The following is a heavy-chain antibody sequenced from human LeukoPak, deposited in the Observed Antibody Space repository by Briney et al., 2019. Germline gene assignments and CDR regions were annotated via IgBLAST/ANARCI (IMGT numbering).Heavy chain of an antibody. CDR2: ISYDGGNK. D-gene: IGHD4-17*01. CDR1: GFTFSSYA. V-gene: IGHV3-30*04. CDR3: AIWADYGDVYDAFDI. J-gene: IGHJ3*02. Sequence: SGGSLRLSCAASGFTFSSYAMHWVRQAPGKGLEWVAVISYDGGNKYYADSVKGRFTISRDNSKNTLYLQMNSLRAEDTAVYYCAIWADYGDVYDAFDIWGQGTMVTVSS.